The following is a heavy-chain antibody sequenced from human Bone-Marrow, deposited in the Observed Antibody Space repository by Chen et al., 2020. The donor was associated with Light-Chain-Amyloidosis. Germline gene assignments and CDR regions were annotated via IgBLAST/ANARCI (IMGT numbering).Heavy chain of an antibody. D-gene: IGHD5-12*01. CDR3: ARRRDGYNFDY. CDR2: IYPDDSDA. Sequence: EVQLEQSGPVVKKPGESLKISCKGSGHTFPNYWIGWVRQMPGKGLEWMGVIYPDDSDARYSPSFEGQVTISADKSITTAYRQWRSLKASDTAMYYCARRRDGYNFDYWGQGTLVTVSS. V-gene: IGHV5-51*01. J-gene: IGHJ4*02. CDR1: GHTFPNYW.